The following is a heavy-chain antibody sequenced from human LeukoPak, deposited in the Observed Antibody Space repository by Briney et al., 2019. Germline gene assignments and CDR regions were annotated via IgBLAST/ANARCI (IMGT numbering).Heavy chain of an antibody. D-gene: IGHD6-13*01. CDR2: ISSSSSTI. Sequence: GGSLRLSCAASGFTFSSYIMNWVRQAPGKGLEWVSYISSSSSTIYYADSVKGRFTISRDNAKNSLYLQMNSLRAEDTAVYYCARRAAAGTSTINWFDPWGQGTLVTVSS. V-gene: IGHV3-48*01. CDR1: GFTFSSYI. CDR3: ARRAAAGTSTINWFDP. J-gene: IGHJ5*02.